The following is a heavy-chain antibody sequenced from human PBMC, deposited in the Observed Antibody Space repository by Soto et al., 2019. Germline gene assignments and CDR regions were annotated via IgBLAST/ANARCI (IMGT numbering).Heavy chain of an antibody. J-gene: IGHJ5*02. CDR2: SRNKAKSYST. D-gene: IGHD3-3*01. Sequence: EVQLVESGGGLVQPGGSLTLSCAVSGLTFGDHYMEWVRQAPGRGLEWVARSRNKAKSYSTDFAASVKGRFTISRDEAKNSLNLQRNSHVAEDTAVYYCSVLEGAWGQGTLVTVSS. V-gene: IGHV3-72*01. CDR1: GLTFGDHY. CDR3: SVLEGA.